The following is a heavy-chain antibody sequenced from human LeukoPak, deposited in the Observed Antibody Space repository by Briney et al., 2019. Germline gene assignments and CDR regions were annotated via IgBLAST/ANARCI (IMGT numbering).Heavy chain of an antibody. CDR1: GYSIRRSG. CDR2: GNNYIVNR. V-gene: IGHV1-18*01. Sequence: GAPGKVSCKASGYSIRRSGISLGRETPGQGLGWRGGGNNYIVNRNNGKQFQGRQTVTTDTTTSTADMELRSLRCDDTAGYYCARELKIRGRRGTFEIWGQGTTVIVSP. D-gene: IGHD3-16*01. J-gene: IGHJ3*02. CDR3: ARELKIRGRRGTFEI.